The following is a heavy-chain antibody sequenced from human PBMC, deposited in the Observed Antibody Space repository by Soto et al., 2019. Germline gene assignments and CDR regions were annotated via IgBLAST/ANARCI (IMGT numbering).Heavy chain of an antibody. CDR2: MNPNSGNT. Sequence: QVQLVQSGAEVKKPGASVKVSCKASGYTFTSYDINWVRQATGQGLEWMGWMNPNSGNTGYAQKFQGRVTMTRNTSISTAYMALSSRRSEDTAVYYCARGPTWAGNVDYWGQGTLVTVSS. D-gene: IGHD1-1*01. V-gene: IGHV1-8*01. CDR1: GYTFTSYD. CDR3: ARGPTWAGNVDY. J-gene: IGHJ4*02.